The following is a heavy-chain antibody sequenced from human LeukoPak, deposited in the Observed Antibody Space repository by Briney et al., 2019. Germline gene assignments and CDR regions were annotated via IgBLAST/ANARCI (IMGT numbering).Heavy chain of an antibody. D-gene: IGHD3-22*01. V-gene: IGHV4-34*01. CDR2: INHSGST. CDR3: ARAPTWYYDSRPGAFES. J-gene: IGHJ3*02. Sequence: SETLSLTCAVYGGSFSGYYWSWIRQPPGKGLEWIGEINHSGSTNYNPSLKSRVTISVDTSKNQSSLKLSSVTAADTAVYYCARAPTWYYDSRPGAFESWGQGTMVTVSS. CDR1: GGSFSGYY.